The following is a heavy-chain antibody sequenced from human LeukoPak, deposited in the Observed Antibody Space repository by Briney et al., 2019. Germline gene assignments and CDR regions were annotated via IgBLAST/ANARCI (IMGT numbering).Heavy chain of an antibody. D-gene: IGHD2-2*02. CDR3: ARVRYCSSTSCYRPDSFYFDY. Sequence: SLRLSCAASGFTFDDYAMHWVRQPPGKGLEWVSGISWNSGSIVYADSVKGRFTISRDNAKNSLYLQMNSLRAEDTAVYYCARVRYCSSTSCYRPDSFYFDYWGQGTLVTVSS. CDR1: GFTFDDYA. CDR2: ISWNSGSI. J-gene: IGHJ4*02. V-gene: IGHV3-9*01.